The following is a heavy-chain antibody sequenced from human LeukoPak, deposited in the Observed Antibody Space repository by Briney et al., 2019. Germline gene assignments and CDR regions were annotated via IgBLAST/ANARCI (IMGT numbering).Heavy chain of an antibody. Sequence: GGSLRLSCAASGFTFSNYWMSWVRQAPGKGLEWVANIKVDGSEKHYVDSVNGRFTISRDNAKSSLYLQMNSLRAEDTAVYSCARDYCAGDCSWTYMDVWGKGTTVTVAS. CDR3: ARDYCAGDCSWTYMDV. CDR1: GFTFSNYW. CDR2: IKVDGSEK. V-gene: IGHV3-7*01. J-gene: IGHJ6*03. D-gene: IGHD2-21*02.